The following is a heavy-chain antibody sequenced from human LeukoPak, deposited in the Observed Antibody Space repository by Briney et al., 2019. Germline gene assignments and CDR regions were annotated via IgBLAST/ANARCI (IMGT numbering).Heavy chain of an antibody. CDR2: ISGSGGST. V-gene: IGHV3-23*01. J-gene: IGHJ6*03. CDR1: GFTFSSYG. Sequence: HTGGSLRLSCAASGFTFSSYGMSWVRQAPGKGLEWVSAISGSGGSTYYADSVKGRFTISRDNSKNTLYLQMNSLRAEDTAVYYCAKDVLRYFDWLFSMDVWGKGTTVTISS. D-gene: IGHD3-9*01. CDR3: AKDVLRYFDWLFSMDV.